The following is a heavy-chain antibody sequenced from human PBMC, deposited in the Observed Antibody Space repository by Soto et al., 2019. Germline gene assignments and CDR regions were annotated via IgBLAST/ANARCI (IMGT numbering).Heavy chain of an antibody. CDR1: GFDFTNYW. D-gene: IGHD3-10*01. V-gene: IGHV3-74*01. CDR3: ARDLFSGGSGSITNFDY. CDR2: INGVGITT. J-gene: IGHJ4*02. Sequence: LRLSCGASGFDFTNYWMHWIRQDPGRGLVWVSRINGVGITTTYADSVKGRFTISRDNAKNTLYLQMNSLRAEDTAVYYCARDLFSGGSGSITNFDYWGQGALVTVSS.